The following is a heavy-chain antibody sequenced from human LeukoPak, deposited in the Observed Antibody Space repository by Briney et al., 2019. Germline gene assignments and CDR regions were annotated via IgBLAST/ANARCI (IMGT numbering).Heavy chain of an antibody. J-gene: IGHJ4*02. CDR1: GGSIRTYY. D-gene: IGHD6-13*01. CDR3: STGTGGSSSWLDY. CDR2: VYDSGST. V-gene: IGHV4-59*13. Sequence: PSETLSLTCNVSGGSIRTYYWSWIRQSPGRGLEWLGYVYDSGSTKYNPSLKGRVTISIDTFKSQFSLKVNSVTGADTAVYYCSTGTGGSSSWLDYWGPGILVAVSS.